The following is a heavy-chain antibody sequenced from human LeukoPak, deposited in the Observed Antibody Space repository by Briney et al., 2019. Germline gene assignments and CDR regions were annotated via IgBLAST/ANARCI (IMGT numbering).Heavy chain of an antibody. CDR3: AKDRLGYYYGSGSYPAFDY. J-gene: IGHJ4*02. Sequence: GGSLRLSCAASGFTFSSYAMSWVRQAPGKGLEWVSAISGSGGSTYYADSVKGRFTISRDNSKNTLYLQMNNLRAEDTAVYYCAKDRLGYYYGSGSYPAFDYWGQGTLVTVSS. CDR1: GFTFSSYA. D-gene: IGHD3-10*01. CDR2: ISGSGGST. V-gene: IGHV3-23*01.